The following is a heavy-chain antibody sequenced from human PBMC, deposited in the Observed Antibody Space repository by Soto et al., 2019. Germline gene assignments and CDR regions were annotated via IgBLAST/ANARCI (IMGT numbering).Heavy chain of an antibody. Sequence: GXSLRLSCAASGFTLRNYNMNWFRQAPGKGLEWVSDISGSGGSTYYADSVKGRFTISRDNSKNTLYLQMNGLRAEDTAVYYCAKEKISTSCCNWFDPWGQGTLVTVSS. J-gene: IGHJ5*02. D-gene: IGHD2-2*01. CDR1: GFTLRNYN. V-gene: IGHV3-23*01. CDR3: AKEKISTSCCNWFDP. CDR2: ISGSGGST.